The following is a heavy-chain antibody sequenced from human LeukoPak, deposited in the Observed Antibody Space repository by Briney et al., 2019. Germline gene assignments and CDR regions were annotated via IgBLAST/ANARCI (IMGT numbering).Heavy chain of an antibody. CDR2: ISYSGST. V-gene: IGHV4-59*01. D-gene: IGHD1-7*01. J-gene: IGHJ5*02. CDR1: GGSFSGYH. CDR3: ARGNWNYASFWFDP. Sequence: SETLSLTCAVYGGSFSGYHWSWIRQPPGKGLEWIGYISYSGSTNYNPSLKSRVSISVETSKNQFSLKLSSVTAADTAVYYCARGNWNYASFWFDPWGQGTLVTVSS.